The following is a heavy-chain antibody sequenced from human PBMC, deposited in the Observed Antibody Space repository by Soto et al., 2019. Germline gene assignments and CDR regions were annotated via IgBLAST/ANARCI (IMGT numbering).Heavy chain of an antibody. CDR3: ASLGVITIIVGVSDWFDP. CDR2: IIPIFGTA. J-gene: IGHJ5*02. D-gene: IGHD3-22*01. V-gene: IGHV1-69*01. Sequence: QVQLVQSGAEVKKPGSSVKVSCKASGGTFSSYAISWVRQAPGQGLEWMGGIIPIFGTANYAQKFQGRVTITADESTSTAYMERSSLRSEDTAVYYCASLGVITIIVGVSDWFDPWGQGTLVTVSS. CDR1: GGTFSSYA.